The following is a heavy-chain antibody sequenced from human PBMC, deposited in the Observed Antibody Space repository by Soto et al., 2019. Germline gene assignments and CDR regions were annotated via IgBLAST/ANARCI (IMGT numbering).Heavy chain of an antibody. CDR3: ARVSVTVAGDHYYYYMDV. D-gene: IGHD6-19*01. J-gene: IGHJ6*03. CDR2: IKQDGSQK. Sequence: GGSLRLSCTASGFTCGSYWMTWVRQAPGKGLEWVANIKQDGSQKYYADSVKGRFTISRDNAKNSLYLQMNSLRAEDTAVYYCARVSVTVAGDHYYYYMDVWGKGTTVTVSS. V-gene: IGHV3-7*01. CDR1: GFTCGSYW.